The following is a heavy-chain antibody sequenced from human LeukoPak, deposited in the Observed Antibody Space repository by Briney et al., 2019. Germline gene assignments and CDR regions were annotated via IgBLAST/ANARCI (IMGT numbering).Heavy chain of an antibody. J-gene: IGHJ4*02. V-gene: IGHV3-23*01. Sequence: GGSLRLSCAASGLTFSSYAMSWVRQAPGKGLEWVSAISGSGGSTYYADSVEGRFTISRDNSKNTLYLQMNSLRAEDTAVYYCARARGGDYGDPGTFDYWGQGTLVTVSS. CDR2: ISGSGGST. CDR1: GLTFSSYA. D-gene: IGHD4-17*01. CDR3: ARARGGDYGDPGTFDY.